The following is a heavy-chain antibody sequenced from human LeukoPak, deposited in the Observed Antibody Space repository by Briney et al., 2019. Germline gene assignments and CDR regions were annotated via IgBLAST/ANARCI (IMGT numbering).Heavy chain of an antibody. CDR3: ARDRITIFGVVIHYYMDV. V-gene: IGHV3-33*01. J-gene: IGHJ6*03. CDR2: IWYDGSNK. D-gene: IGHD3-3*01. CDR1: GFTFSSYG. Sequence: PGGSLRLSCAASGFTFSSYGMHWVRQAPGKGLEWVAVIWYDGSNKYYADSVKGRFTISRDNSKNTLYLQMNSLRAEDTAVYYCARDRITIFGVVIHYYMDVWGKGTTVTVSS.